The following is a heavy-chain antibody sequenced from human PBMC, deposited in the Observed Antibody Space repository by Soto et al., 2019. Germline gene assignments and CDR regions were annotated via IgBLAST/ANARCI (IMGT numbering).Heavy chain of an antibody. CDR2: INHSGST. V-gene: IGHV4-34*01. J-gene: IGHJ4*02. CDR1: GGSFSGYY. D-gene: IGHD2-21*02. CDR3: ARDCGGDCSPDYSDS. Sequence: SATLSLTCAVYGGSFSGYYWSWIRQPPGKGLEWIGEINHSGSTNYNPSLKSRVTISVDTSKNPFSLKLSSVTAADTAVYYCARDCGGDCSPDYSDSWGRGTLVTVSS.